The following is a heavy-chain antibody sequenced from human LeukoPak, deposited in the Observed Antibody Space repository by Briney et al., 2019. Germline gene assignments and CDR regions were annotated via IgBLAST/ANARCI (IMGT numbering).Heavy chain of an antibody. CDR1: GGSISSSNW. V-gene: IGHV4-4*02. CDR3: ARIDSSSWPSHFDY. D-gene: IGHD6-13*01. CDR2: IYHSGST. J-gene: IGHJ4*02. Sequence: TSETLSLTCAVSGGSISSSNWWSWVRQPPGKGLEWIGGIYHSGSTNYNPSLKSRVTISVDKSKNQFSLKLSSVTAADTAVYYCARIDSSSWPSHFDYWGQGTLVTVSS.